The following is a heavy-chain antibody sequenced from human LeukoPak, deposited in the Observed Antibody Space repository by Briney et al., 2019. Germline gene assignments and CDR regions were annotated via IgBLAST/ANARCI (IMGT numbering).Heavy chain of an antibody. V-gene: IGHV4-4*07. D-gene: IGHD1-26*01. J-gene: IGHJ5*02. CDR2: IYTSGNT. Sequence: PSETLFLTCTVSGGSISSYYWSWIRQPAGKGLEWIGRIYTSGNTNYNPSLKSRVTISVDKSKNQFSLKLSSVTAADTAVYYCARDLPGRDWFDPWGQGTLVTVSS. CDR3: ARDLPGRDWFDP. CDR1: GGSISSYY.